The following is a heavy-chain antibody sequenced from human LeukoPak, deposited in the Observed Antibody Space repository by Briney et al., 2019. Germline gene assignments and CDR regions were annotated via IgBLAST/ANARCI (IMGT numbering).Heavy chain of an antibody. CDR3: ARKVTAMEPYVDY. CDR2: IYYSGST. J-gene: IGHJ4*02. D-gene: IGHD5-18*01. Sequence: SETLSLTCTVSGDSISSYYWSWIRQPPGKGLEWIGYIYYSGSTNYNPSLKSRVTISVDTSKNQFSLKLSSVTAADTAVYYCARKVTAMEPYVDYWGQGTLVTVSS. CDR1: GDSISSYY. V-gene: IGHV4-59*01.